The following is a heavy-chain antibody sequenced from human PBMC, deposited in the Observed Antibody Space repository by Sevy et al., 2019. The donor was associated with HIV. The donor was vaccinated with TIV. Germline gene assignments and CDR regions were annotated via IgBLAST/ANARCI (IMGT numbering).Heavy chain of an antibody. D-gene: IGHD3-16*01. Sequence: GGSLRLSCAASTFTFNDYWMNWVRQAPGKGLEWVANINQNGSEKYFVDSVKGRFTISRDNAKNSLYLQMNSLRAEDGAGYYCARWGGGLDVWGQGTTVTVSS. CDR3: ARWGGGLDV. J-gene: IGHJ6*02. CDR2: INQNGSEK. V-gene: IGHV3-7*01. CDR1: TFTFNDYW.